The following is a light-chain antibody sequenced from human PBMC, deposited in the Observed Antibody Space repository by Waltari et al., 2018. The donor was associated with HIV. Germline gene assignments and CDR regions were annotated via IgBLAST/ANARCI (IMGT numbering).Light chain of an antibody. CDR3: CSYAGSSTSVV. CDR1: RSDVGGYNL. V-gene: IGLV2-23*02. J-gene: IGLJ2*01. CDR2: EVN. Sequence: QSALTQSAAVSGSPGQSITISCPGTRSDVGGYNLVVWYQHHPGKAPKLMIYEVNKRPSGVSNRFSGSKSGNTASLTISGLQAEDEADYYCCSYAGSSTSVVFGGGTKLTVL.